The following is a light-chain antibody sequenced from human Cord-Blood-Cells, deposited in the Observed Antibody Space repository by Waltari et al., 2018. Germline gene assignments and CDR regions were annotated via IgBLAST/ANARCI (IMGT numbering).Light chain of an antibody. CDR1: QSVSSY. CDR3: QQHNNWPLT. V-gene: IGKV3-11*01. J-gene: IGKJ4*02. Sequence: DIVLTQSSATLSLSPGERATLSCRASQSVSSYLAWYQQNPGQAPRLLIYDASNRATGIPSRFSGSGSGTDFTLTISSLEPEDFAVYYCQQHNNWPLTFGGGTKVEIK. CDR2: DAS.